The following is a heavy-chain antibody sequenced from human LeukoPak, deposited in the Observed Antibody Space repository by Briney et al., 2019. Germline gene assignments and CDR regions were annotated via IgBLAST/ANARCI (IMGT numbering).Heavy chain of an antibody. J-gene: IGHJ4*02. V-gene: IGHV1-2*02. CDR2: INPNSGGT. D-gene: IGHD6-13*01. CDR1: GYTFTGYY. CDR3: ARPRYSSSWYYFDY. Sequence: ASVKVSCKASGYTFTGYYMHWVRQPPGQGPVWLGWINPNSGGTNYAQKFQGRVTMTRDTSISTAYMELSRLRSDDTAVYYCARPRYSSSWYYFDYWGQGTLVTVSS.